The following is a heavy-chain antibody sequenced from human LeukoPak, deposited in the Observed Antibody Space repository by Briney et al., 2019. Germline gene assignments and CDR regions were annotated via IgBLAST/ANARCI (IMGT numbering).Heavy chain of an antibody. D-gene: IGHD1-26*01. J-gene: IGHJ5*02. V-gene: IGHV1-8*01. CDR1: GYTFTNYD. CDR3: AIREVGATTYWFDP. Sequence: ASVKVSCKASGYTFTNYDINWVRQATGQGLEWMGWMNPNSADTGYAQKFQGRVTMTRNTSISTAYMELSSLRSEDTAVYYCAIREVGATTYWFDPWGQRTLVTVSS. CDR2: MNPNSADT.